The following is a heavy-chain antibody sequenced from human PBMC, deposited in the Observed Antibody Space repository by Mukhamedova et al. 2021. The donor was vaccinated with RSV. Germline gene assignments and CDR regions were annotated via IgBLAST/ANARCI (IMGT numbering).Heavy chain of an antibody. Sequence: GFTVSSNYMSWVRQAPGKGLEWVSVMFGGGTTYYADSVKGRFTISRDNSKNTLYLQIDSLRAEDTAVYYCARSRYNYGSGSDFDSW. CDR2: MFGGGTT. D-gene: IGHD3-10*01. CDR3: ARSRYNYGSGSDFDS. J-gene: IGHJ4*01. CDR1: GFTVSSNY. V-gene: IGHV3-53*01.